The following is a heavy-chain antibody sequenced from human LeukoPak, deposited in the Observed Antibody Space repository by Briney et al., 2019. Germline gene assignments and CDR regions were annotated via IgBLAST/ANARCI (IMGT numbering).Heavy chain of an antibody. CDR3: ARGDHYDYVWGSYRQDAFDI. CDR2: ISSSSSYI. V-gene: IGHV3-21*01. J-gene: IGHJ3*02. Sequence: GGSLRLSCAASGFTFSSYSMNWVRQAPGKGLEWVSSISSSSSYIYYADSVKGRFTISRDNAKNSLYLQMNSLRAEDTAVYYCARGDHYDYVWGSYRQDAFDIWGQGTMVTVSS. CDR1: GFTFSSYS. D-gene: IGHD3-16*02.